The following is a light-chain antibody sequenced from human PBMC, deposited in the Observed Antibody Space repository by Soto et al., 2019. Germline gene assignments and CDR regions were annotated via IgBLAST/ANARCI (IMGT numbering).Light chain of an antibody. CDR2: ENN. V-gene: IGLV3-1*01. CDR1: NLGDKY. CDR3: QTWDSSASDV. J-gene: IGLJ1*01. Sequence: SYELTQPPSVSVSPGQTATIPCSGDNLGDKYACWYQQKPGQYPVLVIYENNKRPSGIPERFSGSNSGNTATLTISGTQTRDEADYYCQTWDSSASDVFETGTKVTVL.